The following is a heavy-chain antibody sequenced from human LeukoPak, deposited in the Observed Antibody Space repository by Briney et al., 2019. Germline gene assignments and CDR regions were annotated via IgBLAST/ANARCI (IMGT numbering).Heavy chain of an antibody. CDR2: MLYSGST. J-gene: IGHJ4*02. CDR1: GHPITGSSYH. CDR3: ARHYYYNTGYYYFDH. V-gene: IGHV4-39*01. Sequence: EPLSLTCSVSGHPITGSSYHGRWSRQPPGKGLEWSGSMLYSGSTYSNPSLKSRLTISVDTSKNQFSLKLSSVTAADTAVYYCARHYYYNTGYYYFDHWGQGTLVTVSS. D-gene: IGHD3-22*01.